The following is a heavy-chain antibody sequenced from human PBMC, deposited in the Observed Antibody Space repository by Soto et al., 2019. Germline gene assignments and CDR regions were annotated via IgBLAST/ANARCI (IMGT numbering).Heavy chain of an antibody. Sequence: QVQLVQSGAEVKKPGASVKVSCKASGYTFTDYTMHWMRQAPGQRLEWMGWINAVNGNTKYSQKFQGRVTITRDTSASTAYMELSSLRSEDTAVYYCARDLGYCSSTSRYDYYYYYMDVWGKGTTVTVSS. CDR1: GYTFTDYT. D-gene: IGHD2-2*01. CDR3: ARDLGYCSSTSRYDYYYYYMDV. J-gene: IGHJ6*03. CDR2: INAVNGNT. V-gene: IGHV1-3*01.